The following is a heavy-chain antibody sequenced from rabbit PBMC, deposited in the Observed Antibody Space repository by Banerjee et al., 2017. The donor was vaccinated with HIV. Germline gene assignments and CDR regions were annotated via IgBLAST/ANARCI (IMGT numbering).Heavy chain of an antibody. CDR1: GFSLSSND. V-gene: IGHV1S7*01. D-gene: IGHD6-1*01. CDR3: ARGYAGYGYDGEYTL. Sequence: QLKETGGGLVQPGESLTLSCKVSGFSLSSNDMSWVRQAPGKGLERIGVIVVAKGNTYYASWVNGRFTISSDNAQNTVFLQLHSLTAADTATYFCARGYAGYGYDGEYTLWGPGTLVTVS. CDR2: IVVAKGNT. J-gene: IGHJ6*01.